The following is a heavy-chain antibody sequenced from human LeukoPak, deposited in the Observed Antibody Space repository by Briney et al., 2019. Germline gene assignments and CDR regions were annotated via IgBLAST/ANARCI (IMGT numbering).Heavy chain of an antibody. V-gene: IGHV3-23*01. CDR1: GFTFSTYT. CDR2: IYNSGAGI. J-gene: IGHJ4*02. CDR3: AKDVAPDSGWDLDY. Sequence: GGSLRLSCAASGFTFSTYTMSWVRQAPGKGLEWVSSIYNSGAGIFYADSVKGRFTISRDNSKNTLYLQMNSLRAEDTAVYYCAKDVAPDSGWDLDYWGQGTLVTASS. D-gene: IGHD6-19*01.